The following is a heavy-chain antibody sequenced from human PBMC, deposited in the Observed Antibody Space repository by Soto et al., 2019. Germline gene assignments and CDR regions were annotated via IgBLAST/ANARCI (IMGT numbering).Heavy chain of an antibody. V-gene: IGHV4-59*01. CDR1: GGSISGYY. Sequence: SETLSLTCTVSGGSISGYYWSWIRQPPGKGLEWIGNIYYSGSTNYKPSLKSRVTISVDTSKNQFSLKLSSVTAADTAVYYCASSAPDYYYDSSGFDNWGQGALVTVSS. CDR2: IYYSGST. D-gene: IGHD3-22*01. CDR3: ASSAPDYYYDSSGFDN. J-gene: IGHJ4*02.